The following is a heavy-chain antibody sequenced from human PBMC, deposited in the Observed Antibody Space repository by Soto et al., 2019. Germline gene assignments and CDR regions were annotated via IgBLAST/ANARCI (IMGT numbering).Heavy chain of an antibody. CDR3: AKLGYYDSSGYYYRSLYYYGMDV. Sequence: QVQLVESGGGVVQPGRSLRLFCAASGFTFSSYGMHWVRQAPGKGLEWVAVISYDGSNKYYADSVKGRFTISRDNSKNTLYLQMNSLRAEDTAVYYCAKLGYYDSSGYYYRSLYYYGMDVWGQGTTVTVSS. D-gene: IGHD3-22*01. CDR1: GFTFSSYG. J-gene: IGHJ6*02. V-gene: IGHV3-30*18. CDR2: ISYDGSNK.